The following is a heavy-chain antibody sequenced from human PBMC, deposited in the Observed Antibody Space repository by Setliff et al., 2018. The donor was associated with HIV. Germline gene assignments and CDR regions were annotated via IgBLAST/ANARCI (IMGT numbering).Heavy chain of an antibody. Sequence: ASVKVSCKASGYTFTSYAVHWVRQAPGQRLEWMGWINAGNGNTKYSQKFQGRVTITRDTSASTAYMELSSLRSEDTAVYYCARGENPHYYYYYMDVWGKGTTVTVS. CDR1: GYTFTSYA. CDR3: ARGENPHYYYYYMDV. V-gene: IGHV1-3*01. J-gene: IGHJ6*03. CDR2: INAGNGNT.